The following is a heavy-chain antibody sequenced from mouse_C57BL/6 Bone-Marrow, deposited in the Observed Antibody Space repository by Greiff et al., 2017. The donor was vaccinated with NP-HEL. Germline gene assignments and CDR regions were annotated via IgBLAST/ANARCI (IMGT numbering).Heavy chain of an antibody. V-gene: IGHV1-22*01. CDR2: INPNNGGT. CDR1: GYTFTDYN. CDR3: ARPYYSNLYYFDY. D-gene: IGHD2-5*01. J-gene: IGHJ2*01. Sequence: SGPELVKPGASVKMSCKASGYTFTDYNMHWVKQSHGKSLEWIGYINPNNGGTSYNQKFKGKATVTVNKSSSTAYMELRSLTSEDSAVYYCARPYYSNLYYFDYWGQGTTLTVSS.